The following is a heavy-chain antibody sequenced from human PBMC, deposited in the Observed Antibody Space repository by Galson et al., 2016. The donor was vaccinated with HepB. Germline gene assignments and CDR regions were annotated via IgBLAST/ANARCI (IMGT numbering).Heavy chain of an antibody. V-gene: IGHV4-61*01. D-gene: IGHD1-26*01. CDR3: ARVYIFYVGGYDI. CDR2: IYYTGST. CDR1: GGSLSSGSYY. Sequence: SETLSLTCTVSGGSLSSGSYYWGWIRQPPGKGLEWIGYIYYTGSTNYNPSLKSRVTISLDTSKNQFSLKLSSVTAADTAVYYCARVYIFYVGGYDIWGQGTLVSVSS. J-gene: IGHJ3*02.